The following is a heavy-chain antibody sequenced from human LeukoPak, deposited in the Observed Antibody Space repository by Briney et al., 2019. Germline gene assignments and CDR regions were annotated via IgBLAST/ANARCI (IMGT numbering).Heavy chain of an antibody. V-gene: IGHV3-11*04. J-gene: IGHJ3*02. CDR1: GFTFSDYY. CDR3: AREFPKLELHMFDI. CDR2: ISSSGSTI. D-gene: IGHD1-7*01. Sequence: GGSLRLSCAASGFTFSDYYMSWIRQAPGKGLEWVSYISSSGSTIYYADSVKGRFTISRDNAKNSLYLQMNSLRAEDTAVYYCAREFPKLELHMFDIWGQGTMVTVSS.